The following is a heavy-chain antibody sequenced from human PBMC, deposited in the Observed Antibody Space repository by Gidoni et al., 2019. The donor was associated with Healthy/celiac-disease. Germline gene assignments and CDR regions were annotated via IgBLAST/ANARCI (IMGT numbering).Heavy chain of an antibody. CDR1: GFPFSSYA. CDR3: AKGYYDSSGYLRLDY. CDR2: ISGSGGST. V-gene: IGHV3-23*01. Sequence: EVQLLESGGGLVQPGGSLRLSCAAVGFPFSSYAMSWVRQAPGKGLEWVSAISGSGGSTYYADSVKGRFTISRDNSKNTLYRQMNSLRAEDTAVYYCAKGYYDSSGYLRLDYWGQGTLVTVSS. D-gene: IGHD3-22*01. J-gene: IGHJ4*02.